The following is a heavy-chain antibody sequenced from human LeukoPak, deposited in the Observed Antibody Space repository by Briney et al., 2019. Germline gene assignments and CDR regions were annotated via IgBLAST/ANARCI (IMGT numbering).Heavy chain of an antibody. V-gene: IGHV3-49*04. CDR2: IRSKAYGGTT. D-gene: IGHD3-22*01. Sequence: GGSLRLSCTASGFTFGDYAMSWVRQAPGKGLEWVGFIRSKAYGGTTEYAASVKGRFTISRDDSKSIAYLQMNSLKTEDTAVYYCTRVPDYHDSSGYYYYGMDAWGQGTTVTVSS. CDR3: TRVPDYHDSSGYYYYGMDA. CDR1: GFTFGDYA. J-gene: IGHJ6*02.